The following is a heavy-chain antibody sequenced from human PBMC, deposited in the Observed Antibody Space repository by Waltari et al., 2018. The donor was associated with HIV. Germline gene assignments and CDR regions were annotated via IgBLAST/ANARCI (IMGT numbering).Heavy chain of an antibody. V-gene: IGHV4-38-2*02. CDR3: ARAQENSGGLAFQL. J-gene: IGHJ1*01. CDR2: MFHSGST. D-gene: IGHD2-15*01. CDR1: GYAIRSGFY. Sequence: QVQLQESGPGLVRPSETLSLNCTVSGYAIRSGFYWAWLRRPQGKGLEWIGSMFHSGSTYYNPSLKSRVTMSIDVTKNRISLNLKSVTATDTALYYCARAQENSGGLAFQLWGLGTLVTVSS.